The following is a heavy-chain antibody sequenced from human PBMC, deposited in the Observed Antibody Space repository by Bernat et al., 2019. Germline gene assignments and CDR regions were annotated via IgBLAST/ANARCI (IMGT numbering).Heavy chain of an antibody. V-gene: IGHV4-61*02. Sequence: QVQLQESGPGLVKPSQTLSLICTVSGGSISSGSYYWSWIRQPAGKGLEWIGRIYTSGSTNYNPSLKSRVTISVDTSKNQFSLKLSSVTAADTAVYYCARGFDYWGQGTLVTVSS. CDR2: IYTSGST. CDR1: GGSISSGSYY. J-gene: IGHJ4*02. CDR3: ARGFDY.